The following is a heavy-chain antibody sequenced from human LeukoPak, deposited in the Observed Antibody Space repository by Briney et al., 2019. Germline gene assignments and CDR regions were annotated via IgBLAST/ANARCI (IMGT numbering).Heavy chain of an antibody. CDR3: ARDEQGYAYFDY. CDR1: GGSINSYY. V-gene: IGHV4-4*07. Sequence: SETLSLTCTVSGGSINSYYWSWIRQPAGKGLEWIGRIYSGGSTNYNPSLKSRVTMPVDTSKNQFSLKLGSVTAADTAVYYCARDEQGYAYFDYWGQGTLVTVSS. J-gene: IGHJ4*02. D-gene: IGHD5-18*01. CDR2: IYSGGST.